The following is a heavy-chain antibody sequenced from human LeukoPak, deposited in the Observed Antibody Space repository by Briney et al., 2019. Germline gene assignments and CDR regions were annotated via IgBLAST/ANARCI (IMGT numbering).Heavy chain of an antibody. CDR2: INPTGGST. Sequence: ASVKVSCKASGYTFISYQMHWVRQAPGQGLEWMGIINPTGGSTSHAQKFQGRVTMTRNTSISTAYMELSSLRSEDTAVYYCAGKTSRDWFDPWGQGTLVTVSS. CDR3: AGKTSRDWFDP. CDR1: GYTFISYQ. V-gene: IGHV1-46*01. J-gene: IGHJ5*02.